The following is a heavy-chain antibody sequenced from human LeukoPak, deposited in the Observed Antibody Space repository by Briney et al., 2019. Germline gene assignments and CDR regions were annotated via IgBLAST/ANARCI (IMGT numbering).Heavy chain of an antibody. CDR1: GGSFSGYY. J-gene: IGHJ3*02. D-gene: IGHD6-19*01. CDR2: INHSGST. V-gene: IGHV4-34*01. CDR3: AFRLVHGAFDI. Sequence: PSETLSLTCAVYGGSFSGYYWSWIRQPPGKGLEWIGEINHSGSTNYNPSLKSRVTISVDTCKNQFSLKLSSVTAADTAVYYCAFRLVHGAFDIWGQGTMVTVSS.